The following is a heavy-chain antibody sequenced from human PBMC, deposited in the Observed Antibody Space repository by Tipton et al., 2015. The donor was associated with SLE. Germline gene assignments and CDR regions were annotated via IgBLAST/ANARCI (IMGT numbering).Heavy chain of an antibody. CDR2: IYSSGST. J-gene: IGHJ3*02. D-gene: IGHD6-13*01. CDR1: GGSISGSDYY. CDR3: ARDGPLIAASGTLNGEDPFDI. Sequence: TLSLTCTVSGGSISGSDYYWGWIRQPPGKGLEWIGNIYSSGSTFYNPSLTSRVTISLDTFKNQFSLRLSSVTAADTAVYYCARDGPLIAASGTLNGEDPFDIWGQGRMVIVS. V-gene: IGHV4-39*07.